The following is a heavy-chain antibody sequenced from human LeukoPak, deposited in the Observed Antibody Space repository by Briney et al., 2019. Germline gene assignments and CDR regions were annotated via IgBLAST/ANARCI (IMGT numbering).Heavy chain of an antibody. V-gene: IGHV3-30*02. CDR1: GFTFSTYD. CDR3: AKVFGAKQDHDAFDI. CDR2: LRYDGSKN. D-gene: IGHD3-16*01. J-gene: IGHJ3*02. Sequence: PGGSLRLSCAASGFTFSTYDMYWVRQAPGKGLECVAFLRYDGSKNYYADSVKGRFTVSGDNSKNTLFLQMNSLRPEDSAVYFCAKVFGAKQDHDAFDIWGQGTMVIVSS.